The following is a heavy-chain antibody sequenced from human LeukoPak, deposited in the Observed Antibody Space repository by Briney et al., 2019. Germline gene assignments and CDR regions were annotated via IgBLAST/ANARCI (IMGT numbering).Heavy chain of an antibody. CDR1: GPNLREFG. V-gene: IGHV4-59*01. CDR3: ARAQNYYDTSGYSGYYGMDV. Sequence: GSLRLSCAASGPNLREFGLIWVRQAPGKGLEWIGYMYYSGDSNYNPSLKSRVTISGDTPKNQFSLKMSSVTAADTAVYYCARAQNYYDTSGYSGYYGMDVWGQGTTVTVSS. J-gene: IGHJ6*02. D-gene: IGHD3-22*01. CDR2: MYYSGDS.